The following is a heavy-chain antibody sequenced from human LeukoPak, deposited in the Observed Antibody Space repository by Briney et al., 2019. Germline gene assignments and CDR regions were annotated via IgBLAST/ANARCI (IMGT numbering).Heavy chain of an antibody. CDR1: GGSFSGYY. D-gene: IGHD6-19*01. Sequence: SETLSLTCGVYGGSFSGYYWSWIRQPPGKDLEWIAEINHSGSTRYNPSLGSRFTISVDTSKNQFSLRLSSVTAADTAVYYCARTKYSSGWYGPFDYWGQGTLLTVSS. V-gene: IGHV4-34*01. CDR2: INHSGST. J-gene: IGHJ4*02. CDR3: ARTKYSSGWYGPFDY.